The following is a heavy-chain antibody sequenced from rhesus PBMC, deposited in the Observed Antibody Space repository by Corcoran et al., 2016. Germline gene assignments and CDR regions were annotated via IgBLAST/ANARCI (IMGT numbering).Heavy chain of an antibody. CDR3: ASIAGTTGFVVFDY. J-gene: IGHJ4*01. CDR1: GGSISDDYY. Sequence: QVQLQESGPGLVKPSETLSLTCAVSGGSISDDYYWSWIRQPPGRGLEWIGYIYGSGGGTNFNPSLENRVTISIDTSKNQFSLKLSSVTAADTAVYYCASIAGTTGFVVFDYWGQGVLVTVSS. D-gene: IGHD1-20*01. V-gene: IGHV4-106*01. CDR2: IYGSGGGT.